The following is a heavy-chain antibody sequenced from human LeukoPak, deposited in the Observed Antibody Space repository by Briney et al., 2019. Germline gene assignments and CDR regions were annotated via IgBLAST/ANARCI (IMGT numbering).Heavy chain of an antibody. D-gene: IGHD2-15*01. Sequence: PGGSLTLSCAASGFTVRDDFLAWVRQAPGTGLEWISVIYGGGATYYADSVKGRFTISRDGSKNMLFLHMTNLSPEDGAVYYCARLLPASRHYFDYWGQGTPVTVSS. V-gene: IGHV3-53*01. J-gene: IGHJ4*02. CDR2: IYGGGAT. CDR3: ARLLPASRHYFDY. CDR1: GFTVRDDF.